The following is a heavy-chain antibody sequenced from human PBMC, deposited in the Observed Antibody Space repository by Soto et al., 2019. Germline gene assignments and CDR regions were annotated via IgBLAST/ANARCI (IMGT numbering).Heavy chain of an antibody. Sequence: PGGSLRLSCAASGFTFSNAWMSWVRQAPGKGLEWVANIKQDGSEKYYVDYVKGRFTISRDNAKNSLYLQMNSLRAEDTAVYYCARGDYYDSSGPFSDAFDIWGQGTMVTVSS. J-gene: IGHJ3*02. CDR2: IKQDGSEK. D-gene: IGHD3-22*01. CDR3: ARGDYYDSSGPFSDAFDI. CDR1: GFTFSNAW. V-gene: IGHV3-7*04.